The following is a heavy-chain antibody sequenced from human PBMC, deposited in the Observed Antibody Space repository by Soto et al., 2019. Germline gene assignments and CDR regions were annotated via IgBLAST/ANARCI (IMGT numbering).Heavy chain of an antibody. CDR1: GFTVSSNY. V-gene: IGHV3-66*01. Sequence: EVQLVESGGGLVQPGGSLRLSCAASGFTVSSNYMSWVRQAPGKGLEWVSVIYSGGSTYYADSVKGRFTISRDNSKNTLYLQMNSLRAEDTAVYYCARDSSSWGYYYYMDVWGKGTTVTVSS. CDR3: ARDSSSWGYYYYMDV. D-gene: IGHD6-13*01. J-gene: IGHJ6*03. CDR2: IYSGGST.